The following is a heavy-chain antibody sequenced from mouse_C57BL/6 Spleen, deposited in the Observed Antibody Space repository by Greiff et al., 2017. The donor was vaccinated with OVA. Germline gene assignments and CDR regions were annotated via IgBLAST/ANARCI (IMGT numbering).Heavy chain of an antibody. Sequence: SGPELVKPGASVKIPCKASGYTFTDYNMDWVKQSHGKSLEWIGDINPNNGGTIYNQKFKGKATLTVDKSSSTAYMELRSLTSEDTAVYYCARGDYGSSYGAFDYWGQGTTLTVSS. CDR3: ARGDYGSSYGAFDY. CDR2: INPNNGGT. V-gene: IGHV1-18*01. D-gene: IGHD1-1*01. J-gene: IGHJ2*01. CDR1: GYTFTDYN.